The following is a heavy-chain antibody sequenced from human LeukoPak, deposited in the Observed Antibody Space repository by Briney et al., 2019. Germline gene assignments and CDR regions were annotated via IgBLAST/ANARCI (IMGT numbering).Heavy chain of an antibody. CDR2: ISGSSGAI. V-gene: IGHV3-48*04. CDR3: VRDQEACCEGACFCAIDI. D-gene: IGHD2-21*02. CDR1: GFTFSRHS. Sequence: GGSLRLSCEGSGFTFSRHSMNWVRQTPGRGLEWVSYISGSSGAIHYADSVKGRFTSSRDNAKNSLFLQMNNLRADDTAIYYCVRDQEACCEGACFCAIDIWGQGTLVTVSS. J-gene: IGHJ3*02.